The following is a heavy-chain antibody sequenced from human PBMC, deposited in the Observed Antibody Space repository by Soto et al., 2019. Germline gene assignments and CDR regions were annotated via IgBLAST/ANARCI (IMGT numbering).Heavy chain of an antibody. D-gene: IGHD3-3*01. V-gene: IGHV1-18*01. Sequence: ASVKVSCKASGYTFTSYGISWVRQAPGQGLEWMGIISANNGNTSYAQKLQGRVTMTTDTSTSTVYMELSSLRSEDTAVYYCARDKGQDDFWSGYYRNYYGMDVWGQGTTVTVSS. CDR3: ARDKGQDDFWSGYYRNYYGMDV. J-gene: IGHJ6*02. CDR2: ISANNGNT. CDR1: GYTFTSYG.